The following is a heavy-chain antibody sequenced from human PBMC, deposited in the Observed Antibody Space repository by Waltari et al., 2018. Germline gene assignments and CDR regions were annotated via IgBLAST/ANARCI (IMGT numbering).Heavy chain of an antibody. V-gene: IGHV3-30*07. CDR3: ARDGPLQIQSWYSFDY. J-gene: IGHJ4*02. CDR1: GFPFSYPA. Sequence: QVQLVESGGGVVHPGRSLRLSCEASGFPFSYPAMHWVRQAPGKGLEWVAGISYDGSDEYYADSVRGRFTISRDDSKDTVNLQMNSLRPEDTAVYYCARDGPLQIQSWYSFDYWGQGTLVTVSS. D-gene: IGHD5-18*01. CDR2: ISYDGSDE.